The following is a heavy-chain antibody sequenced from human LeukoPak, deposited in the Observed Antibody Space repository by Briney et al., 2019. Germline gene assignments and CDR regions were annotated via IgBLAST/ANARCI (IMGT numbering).Heavy chain of an antibody. CDR3: AKGRSEGSTPFDY. Sequence: GRSLRLSCAASGFTFSSYGMHWVRQAPGKGLEWVAVISYDGSNKYYADSVKGRFTISRDNSKNTLYLQMNSLRAEDTAVYYCAKGRSEGSTPFDYWGQGTLVTVSS. CDR2: ISYDGSNK. J-gene: IGHJ4*02. V-gene: IGHV3-30*18. CDR1: GFTFSSYG.